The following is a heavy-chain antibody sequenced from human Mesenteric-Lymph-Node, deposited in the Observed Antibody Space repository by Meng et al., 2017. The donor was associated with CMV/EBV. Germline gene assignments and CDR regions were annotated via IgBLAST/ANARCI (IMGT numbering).Heavy chain of an antibody. CDR1: GYTFTDFY. CDR2: INPNSGVS. V-gene: IGHV1-2*06. CDR3: ARDNVNPEGFDP. Sequence: QVQLVQSGAEVKKPGASVMVSCNASGYTFTDFYIHWVRQAPGQGLEWMGRINPNSGVSNSAQNFQGRVTMTRDTSISTAYMELGRLTSDDTAVYYCARDNVNPEGFDPWGQGTLVTVSS. J-gene: IGHJ5*02. D-gene: IGHD2/OR15-2a*01.